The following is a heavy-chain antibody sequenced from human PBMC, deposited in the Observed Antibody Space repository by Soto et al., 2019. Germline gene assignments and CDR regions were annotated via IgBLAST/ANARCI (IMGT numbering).Heavy chain of an antibody. CDR1: GGSFRHSL. Sequence: SETLSLTCAVYGGSFRHSLWGWIRQSPWQGLEWIGEINESGATNYISSLKSRVSISIDTSRNQFSLKLNSVTTADTAVYYCARASLLTGHDDNYFVFDVWGQGTTVTVSS. J-gene: IGHJ6*02. CDR2: INESGAT. V-gene: IGHV4-34*01. D-gene: IGHD3-9*01. CDR3: ARASLLTGHDDNYFVFDV.